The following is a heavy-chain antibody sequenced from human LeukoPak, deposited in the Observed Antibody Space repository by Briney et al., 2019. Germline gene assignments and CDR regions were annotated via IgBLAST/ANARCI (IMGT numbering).Heavy chain of an antibody. V-gene: IGHV3-74*01. Sequence: AGGSLRLSCAASGFTFSSYYIHWVRQAPGKGLEWVSRINGDGSSTRYADSVKGRFTISRDNAKNTVYLQMNSLRVEDTAVYSCARGLYCSGINCYNGMVVWGKGTTVTVSS. CDR1: GFTFSSYY. CDR3: ARGLYCSGINCYNGMVV. CDR2: INGDGSST. D-gene: IGHD2-15*01. J-gene: IGHJ6*04.